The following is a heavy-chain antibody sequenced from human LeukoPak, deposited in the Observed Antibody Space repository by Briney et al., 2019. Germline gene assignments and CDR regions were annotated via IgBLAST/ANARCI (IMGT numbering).Heavy chain of an antibody. Sequence: LGGSLRLSCAASGFTFSNYGMHCVRQAPGKGLEWVAGISEDGINKYYADSVKAQFTISRDNSNNTLFLQMNNLRADDTAVYYCAKDRETTASGTFDYWGQGALVTVSS. J-gene: IGHJ4*02. V-gene: IGHV3-30*18. D-gene: IGHD6-13*01. CDR2: ISEDGINK. CDR1: GFTFSNYG. CDR3: AKDRETTASGTFDY.